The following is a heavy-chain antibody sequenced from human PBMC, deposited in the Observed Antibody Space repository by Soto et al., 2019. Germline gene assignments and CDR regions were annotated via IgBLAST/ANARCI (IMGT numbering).Heavy chain of an antibody. CDR3: ARENNVLPGGYFDY. J-gene: IGHJ4*02. V-gene: IGHV4-30-2*01. CDR1: GGSISSGGYS. Sequence: SETLSLTCSVSGGSISSGGYSWSWIRQPPGKGLEWIGYIYHSGSTYYNPSLKSRVTISVDRSKNQFSLKLGSVTAADTAVYYCARENNVLPGGYFDYWGQGTLVTV. CDR2: IYHSGST. D-gene: IGHD3-10*01.